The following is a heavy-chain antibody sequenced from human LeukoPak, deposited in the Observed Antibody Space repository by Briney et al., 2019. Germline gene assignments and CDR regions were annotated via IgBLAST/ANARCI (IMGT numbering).Heavy chain of an antibody. Sequence: PGGSLRLSCAASGLIFSSYAMSWIRQAPGKGLEWVSAISPSGNTIVYADSVKGRFTISRDNSKNTLYLQMKSLRAEDTAVYYCAPRGTTRNFDYWGQGTLVTVSS. J-gene: IGHJ4*02. V-gene: IGHV3-23*01. CDR2: ISPSGNTI. CDR1: GLIFSSYA. D-gene: IGHD1/OR15-1a*01. CDR3: APRGTTRNFDY.